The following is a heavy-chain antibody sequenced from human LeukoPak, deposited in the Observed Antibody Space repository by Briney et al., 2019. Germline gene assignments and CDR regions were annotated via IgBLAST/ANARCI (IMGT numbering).Heavy chain of an antibody. Sequence: GRSLKLSCAASGFTFSSYGMHWVRQAPGKGLEWVAVISYDGSNKYYADSVKGRFTISRDNSKNTLYLQMNSLRAEDTAVYYCARGSLTMLRGDRIVDYWGQGTLVTVSS. CDR2: ISYDGSNK. CDR3: ARGSLTMLRGDRIVDY. CDR1: GFTFSSYG. D-gene: IGHD3-10*01. V-gene: IGHV3-30*03. J-gene: IGHJ4*02.